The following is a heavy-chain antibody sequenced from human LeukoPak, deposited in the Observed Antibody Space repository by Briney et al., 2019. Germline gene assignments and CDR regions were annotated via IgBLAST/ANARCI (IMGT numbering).Heavy chain of an antibody. CDR2: ISGSGGST. D-gene: IGHD3-22*01. J-gene: IGHJ4*02. CDR3: AKDLDGYYDSSGYSYYFDH. V-gene: IGHV3-23*01. CDR1: GFTFSSYA. Sequence: PGASPRLSCAASGFTFSSYAMSWVRQAPGKGLEWVSAISGSGGSTYYADSVKGRFTISRDNSKNTLYLQMNSLRAEDTAVYYCAKDLDGYYDSSGYSYYFDHWGQGTLVTVSS.